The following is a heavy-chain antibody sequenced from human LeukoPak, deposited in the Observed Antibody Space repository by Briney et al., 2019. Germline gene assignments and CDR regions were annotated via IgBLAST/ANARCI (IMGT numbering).Heavy chain of an antibody. J-gene: IGHJ4*02. V-gene: IGHV1-2*02. Sequence: ASVKVSCKASGYTFTAYYIHWLRQAPGQGPEWMGWIKPDSGSSHYAQKFQGRVTMTRDTSSNSAYMDLTSLKSDDTALYYCARARVPIAVAGLYYFDYWGQGALVTVSS. CDR3: ARARVPIAVAGLYYFDY. D-gene: IGHD6-19*01. CDR1: GYTFTAYY. CDR2: IKPDSGSS.